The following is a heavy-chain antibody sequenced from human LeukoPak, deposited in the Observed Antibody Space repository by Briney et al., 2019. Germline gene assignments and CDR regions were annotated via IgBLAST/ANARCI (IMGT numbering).Heavy chain of an antibody. Sequence: GGSLRLSCAASGFTFSNDAMTWVRQAPGKGLEWVSAISGSGGSTYYADSVKGRFTISRDNSKNTLYLQMNSLRAEDTAVYYCAKVIAGSWLVDYWGQGTLVTVSS. CDR1: GFTFSNDA. J-gene: IGHJ4*02. D-gene: IGHD2-21*01. V-gene: IGHV3-23*01. CDR2: ISGSGGST. CDR3: AKVIAGSWLVDY.